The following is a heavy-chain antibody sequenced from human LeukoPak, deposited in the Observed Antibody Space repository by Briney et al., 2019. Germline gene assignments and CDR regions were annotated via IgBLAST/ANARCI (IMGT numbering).Heavy chain of an antibody. V-gene: IGHV3-48*04. D-gene: IGHD5-12*01. CDR3: ARDHSDSGYDLVDY. J-gene: IGHJ4*02. CDR1: GFTFSSYS. Sequence: PGGSLRLSCAASGFTFSSYSMNWVRQAPGKGLEWVSYISSSSSTIYYADSVKGRFTISRDNAKNSLYLQMNSLRAEDTAVYYCARDHSDSGYDLVDYWGQGTLVTVSS. CDR2: ISSSSSTI.